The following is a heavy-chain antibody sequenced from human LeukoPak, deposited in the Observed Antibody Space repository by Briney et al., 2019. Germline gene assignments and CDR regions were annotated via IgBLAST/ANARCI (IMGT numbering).Heavy chain of an antibody. CDR2: LSTSGST. V-gene: IGHV4-4*07. Sequence: SETLSLTCTVSGGSISNYYWSWIRQPAGKGLEWIGRLSTSGSTNYNPSLQSRVNMSVDTSKNQFSLKLSSLTAADTAVYYCARDRSGSSGYYSSVDIWGRGTMVTVSS. J-gene: IGHJ3*02. CDR3: ARDRSGSSGYYSSVDI. CDR1: GGSISNYY. D-gene: IGHD3-22*01.